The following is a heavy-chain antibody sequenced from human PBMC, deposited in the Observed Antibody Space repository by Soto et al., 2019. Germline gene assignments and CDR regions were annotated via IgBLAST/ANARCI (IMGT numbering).Heavy chain of an antibody. CDR1: GGSISNYY. Sequence: QVHLQESGPRLVKPSETLSLTCTVSGGSISNYYWSWIRQPPGRGLECIGHIFYRGSTNYNPALKSRVTISVDTSKSQFSLKLRSVAAADTAVYYCAKDSGYNYGYFRWFDPWGQGTLVTVSS. CDR3: AKDSGYNYGYFRWFDP. J-gene: IGHJ5*02. D-gene: IGHD5-18*01. V-gene: IGHV4-59*01. CDR2: IFYRGST.